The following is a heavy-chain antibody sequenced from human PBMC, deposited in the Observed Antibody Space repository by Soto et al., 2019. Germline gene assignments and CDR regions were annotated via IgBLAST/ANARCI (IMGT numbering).Heavy chain of an antibody. J-gene: IGHJ6*02. CDR3: ARGIAGYSSSRYRAYYYYGMDV. D-gene: IGHD6-13*01. CDR2: ISSSSSYI. CDR1: GFTFSSYS. Sequence: PGGSLRLSCAASGFTFSSYSMNWVRQAPGKGLEWVSSISSSSSYIYYADSVKGRFTISRDNAKNSLYLQMNSLRAEDTAVYHCARGIAGYSSSRYRAYYYYGMDVWGQGTTVTVSS. V-gene: IGHV3-21*01.